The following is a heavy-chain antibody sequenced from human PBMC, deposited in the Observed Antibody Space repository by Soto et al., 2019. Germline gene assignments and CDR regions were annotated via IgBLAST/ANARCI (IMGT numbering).Heavy chain of an antibody. V-gene: IGHV3-23*01. CDR1: GFTFSSYG. Sequence: EVQLLESGGGLVQPGGSLRLSCAASGFTFSSYGMSWVLQAPGKGLEWVSAISGSGGGTYYADSVKGRFTFSRDNSKKPLYLQMNILRAEDTAVYYCAKGSGSSWYSTWGQGTLVTVSS. J-gene: IGHJ4*02. D-gene: IGHD6-13*01. CDR3: AKGSGSSWYST. CDR2: ISGSGGGT.